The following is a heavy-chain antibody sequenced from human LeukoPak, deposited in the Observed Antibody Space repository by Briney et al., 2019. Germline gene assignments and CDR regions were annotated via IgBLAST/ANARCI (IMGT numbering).Heavy chain of an antibody. D-gene: IGHD3-3*01. CDR2: IYTSGRT. Sequence: SETLSLTCTVSGGSISSYYWSWIRQPAGKGLEWIGRIYTSGRTNYNPSLKSRVTMSVDTSKNQFSLKLSSVTAADTAVYYCARVGDLVWTYYDFWSGYSGPLGYFQHWGQGTLVTVSS. CDR3: ARVGDLVWTYYDFWSGYSGPLGYFQH. V-gene: IGHV4-4*07. CDR1: GGSISSYY. J-gene: IGHJ1*01.